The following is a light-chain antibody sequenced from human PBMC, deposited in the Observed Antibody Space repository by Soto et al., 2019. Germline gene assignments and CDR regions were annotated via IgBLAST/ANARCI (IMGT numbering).Light chain of an antibody. Sequence: QSAVTQPASVSESPGLSITISCTGTSSDVGGYNYVSWYQQHPGKAPKLMIYEVSNRPSGVSNRFSGSKSGNTASLTISGLQAEDEADYYCSSYTSSSTLYVFGTGTKVTVL. CDR3: SSYTSSSTLYV. CDR2: EVS. V-gene: IGLV2-14*01. J-gene: IGLJ1*01. CDR1: SSDVGGYNY.